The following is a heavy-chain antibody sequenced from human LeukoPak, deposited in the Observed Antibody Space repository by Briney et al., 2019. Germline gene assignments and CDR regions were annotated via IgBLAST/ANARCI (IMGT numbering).Heavy chain of an antibody. Sequence: GGSLRLSCAASGFTFSSYGMHWVRQAPGKGLEWVGRIKSKTDGGTTDYAAPVKGRFTISRDDSKNTLYLQMNSLKTEDTAVYYCTTVTTVTTRGVPFDIWGQGTMVTVSS. CDR2: IKSKTDGGTT. J-gene: IGHJ3*02. D-gene: IGHD4-17*01. CDR1: GFTFSSYG. V-gene: IGHV3-15*01. CDR3: TTVTTVTTRGVPFDI.